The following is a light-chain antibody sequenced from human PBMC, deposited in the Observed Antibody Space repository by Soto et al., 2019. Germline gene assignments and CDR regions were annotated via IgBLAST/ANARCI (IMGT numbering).Light chain of an antibody. J-gene: IGKJ4*01. CDR2: FAS. Sequence: EIVMTQSPATLSVSPGEKATLSCRASQSVNNNLAWYLQKPGQAPRLLIYFASTRATGIPARFSGSGSGTEFTLTIRSLQSEDFAVYYCQQYNKGPLTFGGGTKVETK. CDR3: QQYNKGPLT. CDR1: QSVNNN. V-gene: IGKV3-15*01.